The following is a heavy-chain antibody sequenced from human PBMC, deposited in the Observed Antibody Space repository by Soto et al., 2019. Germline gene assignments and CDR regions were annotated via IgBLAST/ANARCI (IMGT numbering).Heavy chain of an antibody. CDR2: IKQDGSEK. CDR1: GFTFSSYW. D-gene: IGHD3-3*01. V-gene: IGHV3-7*05. J-gene: IGHJ5*02. Sequence: EVQLVESGGGLVQPGGSLRLSCAASGFTFSSYWMSWVRQAPGKGLEWVANIKQDGSEKYYVDSVEGRFTISRDNAKNSLYLQMNSLRAEDTAVYYCAREWFTIFGVVTHSNWFDPWGQGTLVTVSS. CDR3: AREWFTIFGVVTHSNWFDP.